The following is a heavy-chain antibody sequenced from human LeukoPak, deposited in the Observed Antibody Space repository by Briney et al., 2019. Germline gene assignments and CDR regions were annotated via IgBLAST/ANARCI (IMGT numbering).Heavy chain of an antibody. CDR3: SATQELERHAY. D-gene: IGHD1-1*01. J-gene: IGHJ4*02. CDR2: ISGSGVTT. CDR1: GFTFSSYA. Sequence: GGSLRLSCAASGFTFSSYAMSWVRQAPGKGLEWVSAISGSGVTTYYADSVKGRFTISRDNAKNSLYLQMNSLRAEDTAVYYCSATQELERHAYWGQGTLVTVSS. V-gene: IGHV3-23*01.